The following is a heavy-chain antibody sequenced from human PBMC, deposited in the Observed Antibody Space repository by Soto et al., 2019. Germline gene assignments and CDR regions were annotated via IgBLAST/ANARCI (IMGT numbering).Heavy chain of an antibody. CDR3: AGYSYGGKRPTNYYMDV. D-gene: IGHD5-18*01. Sequence: SETLSLTFSVSGGSISSSSYYCGWVRQPPGKGLEWIGSIYYSGSTYYNPSLKSRVTISVDTSKNQFSLKLSSVTAADTAVYYCAGYSYGGKRPTNYYMDVWGKGTTVT. J-gene: IGHJ6*03. CDR2: IYYSGST. CDR1: GGSISSSSYY. V-gene: IGHV4-39*01.